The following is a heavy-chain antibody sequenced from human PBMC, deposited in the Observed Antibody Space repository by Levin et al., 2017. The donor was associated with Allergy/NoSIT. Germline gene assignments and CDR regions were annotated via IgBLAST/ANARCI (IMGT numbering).Heavy chain of an antibody. CDR3: ARDFLPYSSSSEVGWFDP. J-gene: IGHJ5*02. D-gene: IGHD6-6*01. CDR2: ISYDGSNK. CDR1: GFTFSSYA. Sequence: GGSLRLSCAASGFTFSSYAMHWVRQAPGKGLEWVAVISYDGSNKYYADSVKGRFTISRDNSKNTLYLQMNSLRAEDTAVYYCARDFLPYSSSSEVGWFDPWGQGTLVTVSS. V-gene: IGHV3-30*04.